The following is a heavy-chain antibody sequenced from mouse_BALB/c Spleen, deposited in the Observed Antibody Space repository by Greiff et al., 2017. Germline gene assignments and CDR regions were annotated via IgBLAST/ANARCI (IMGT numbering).Heavy chain of an antibody. J-gene: IGHJ2*01. CDR3: ARDIKNDYDGYFDY. Sequence: QVQLQQSGPGLVAPSQSLSISCTVSGFSLTSYGVHWVRQPPGKGLEWLGVIWAGGSTNYNSALMSRLSISKDNSKSQVFLKMNSLQTDDTAMYYCARDIKNDYDGYFDYWGQGTTLTVSS. CDR1: GFSLTSYG. V-gene: IGHV2-9*02. D-gene: IGHD2-4*01. CDR2: IWAGGST.